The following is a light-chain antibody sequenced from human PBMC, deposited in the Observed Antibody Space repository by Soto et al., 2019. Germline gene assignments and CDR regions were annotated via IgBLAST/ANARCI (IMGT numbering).Light chain of an antibody. Sequence: QSALTQPTSASGSPGQSVTISCTGTSSDVGGYDFVTWYQQYPGKAPKLIIYEVNKRPSGVPDRFSGSKSGNTASLTVSGLQADDEADYFCTSYAGNNYVVFGGGTKLTVL. V-gene: IGLV2-8*01. CDR2: EVN. CDR3: TSYAGNNYVV. CDR1: SSDVGGYDF. J-gene: IGLJ2*01.